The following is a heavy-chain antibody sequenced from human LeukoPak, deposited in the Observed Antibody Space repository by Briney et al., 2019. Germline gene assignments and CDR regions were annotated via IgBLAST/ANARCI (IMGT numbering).Heavy chain of an antibody. CDR2: INPNSGGT. CDR1: GYTSTGYY. Sequence: ASVKASCKASGYTSTGYYMHWVRQAPGQGLEWMGWINPNSGGTNYAQKFQGRVTMTRDTSISTAYMELSRLRSDDTAVYYCARVAGATTTYRYYYMDVWGKGTTVTVS. CDR3: ARVAGATTTYRYYYMDV. D-gene: IGHD1-26*01. V-gene: IGHV1-2*02. J-gene: IGHJ6*03.